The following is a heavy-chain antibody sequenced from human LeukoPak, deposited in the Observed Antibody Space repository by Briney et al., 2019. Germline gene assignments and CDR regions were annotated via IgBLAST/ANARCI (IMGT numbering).Heavy chain of an antibody. V-gene: IGHV1-2*02. CDR1: GYTFTGYY. CDR3: ARDSLFMIVVDAFDI. CDR2: INPNSGGT. D-gene: IGHD3-22*01. Sequence: GASVKVSCKASGYTFTGYYMHWVRQAPGQGLEWMGWINPNSGGTNYAQKFQGRVTMTRDTSISTAYMELRSLRSDDTAVYYCARDSLFMIVVDAFDIWGQGTMVTVSS. J-gene: IGHJ3*02.